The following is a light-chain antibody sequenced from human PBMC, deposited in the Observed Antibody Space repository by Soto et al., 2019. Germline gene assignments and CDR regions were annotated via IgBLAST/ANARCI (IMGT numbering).Light chain of an antibody. V-gene: IGLV2-14*01. CDR2: EVS. J-gene: IGLJ1*01. CDR1: SSDVGGYNY. Sequence: QSDLTQPASVSGSPGQSITISCTGTSSDVGGYNYVSWYQQHPGKAPKLMIYEVSNRPSGVSSRFSGSKSGNTASLTISGLQAEDEADYYCSSYTTSSTYVLGTGTKLTVL. CDR3: SSYTTSSTYV.